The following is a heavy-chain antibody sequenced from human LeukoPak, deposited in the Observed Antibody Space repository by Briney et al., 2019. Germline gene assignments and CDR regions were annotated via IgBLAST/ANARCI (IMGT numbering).Heavy chain of an antibody. V-gene: IGHV3-21*01. Sequence: GGSLRLSCAASGVTFSSYRRNWGRQAPGKGLEWVSSISSSSSYIYYADSVKGRFTISRDNAKNSLYLQMNSLRAEDTAVYYCARDPSLAAAGRPTYFQHWGQGTLVTVPS. D-gene: IGHD6-13*01. CDR2: ISSSSSYI. CDR1: GVTFSSYR. J-gene: IGHJ1*01. CDR3: ARDPSLAAAGRPTYFQH.